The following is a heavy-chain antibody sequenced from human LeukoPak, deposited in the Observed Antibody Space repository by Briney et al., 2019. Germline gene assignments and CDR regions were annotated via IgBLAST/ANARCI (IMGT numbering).Heavy chain of an antibody. V-gene: IGHV3-15*01. CDR1: GFTFSDAW. Sequence: GGSLRLSCLASGFTFSDAWMGWVRQAPGKGLEWVGRIKSKANGETTHFAAPVKGRFTISRDDSKNTLYLQMNGLKTEDTAVYYCAWGGDYFDFWGRGTLVTVSS. D-gene: IGHD3-16*01. CDR2: IKSKANGETT. CDR3: AWGGDYFDF. J-gene: IGHJ4*02.